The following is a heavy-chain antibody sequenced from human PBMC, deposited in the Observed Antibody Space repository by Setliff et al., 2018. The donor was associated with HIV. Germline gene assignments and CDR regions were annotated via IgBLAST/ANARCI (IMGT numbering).Heavy chain of an antibody. J-gene: IGHJ4*02. D-gene: IGHD3-10*01. CDR3: ARGLNYYGSGSYLPLGY. V-gene: IGHV4-39*07. Sequence: PSETLSLTCTVTGGSISSGGFYWTWIRQHPGKGLEWIGEIDHSGSTKYHASLKSRVTISIDTSKNQISLKLSSVTAADTAVYYSARGLNYYGSGSYLPLGYWGQGTLVTVSS. CDR2: IDHSGST. CDR1: GGSISSGGFY.